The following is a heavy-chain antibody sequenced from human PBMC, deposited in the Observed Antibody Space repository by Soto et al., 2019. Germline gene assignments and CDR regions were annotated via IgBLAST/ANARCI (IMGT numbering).Heavy chain of an antibody. V-gene: IGHV1-46*01. Sequence: QVQVVQSGPEVKKPGASVTVSCKASGYTFTSYFIHWVRQAPGQGLERMAIINPDTGDTNFAQNFQGRVTVTRDTSTSTVNMDLSSLRSEDTAIYYCARGTATLFDYWCQGTLVTVSS. CDR2: INPDTGDT. J-gene: IGHJ4*02. CDR3: ARGTATLFDY. CDR1: GYTFTSYF.